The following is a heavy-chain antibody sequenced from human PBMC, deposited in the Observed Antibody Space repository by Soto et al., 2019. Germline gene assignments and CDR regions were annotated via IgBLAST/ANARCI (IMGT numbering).Heavy chain of an antibody. Sequence: QITLKESGPTLVKPTQTLTLTCTFSGFSLSTSGVGVGWIRQPPGKALEWLAIIYWDDEKRYSPSLKTRLTVTKDTSKNQGLLTRTNVDPVDTATYYCAHRAYFDSGKQFDYWGQGTLVSVSS. J-gene: IGHJ4*02. CDR2: IYWDDEK. CDR1: GFSLSTSGVG. V-gene: IGHV2-5*02. CDR3: AHRAYFDSGKQFDY. D-gene: IGHD3-10*01.